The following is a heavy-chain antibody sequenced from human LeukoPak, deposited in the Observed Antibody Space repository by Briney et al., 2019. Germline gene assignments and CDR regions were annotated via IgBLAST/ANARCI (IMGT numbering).Heavy chain of an antibody. CDR1: GFTFTTYA. J-gene: IGHJ3*02. CDR3: ARDSGLGIAVAGDAFDI. V-gene: IGHV3-23*01. CDR2: ISGSGDST. D-gene: IGHD6-19*01. Sequence: GGSLRLSCAASGFTFTTYAMSWVRQAPGKGLEWVSVISGSGDSTYYADSVKGRFTISRDISKNTLYLQMNSLRAEDTALYYCARDSGLGIAVAGDAFDIWGQGTVVTVSS.